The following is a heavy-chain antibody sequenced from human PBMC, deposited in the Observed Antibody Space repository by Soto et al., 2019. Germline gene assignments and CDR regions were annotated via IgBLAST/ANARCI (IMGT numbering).Heavy chain of an antibody. CDR3: ARGSDYYYYGMDV. J-gene: IGHJ6*02. CDR1: GYTFTSFY. CDR2: INPNTGVT. Sequence: QVQLVQSGADVKKPGASVRVSCKASGYTFTSFYIHWMRQAPGQGLEWMGWINPNTGVTNYAQKFQGRVTMTRDTSISTADMELSRLRSDDTAVYFCARGSDYYYYGMDVWGQGTTVTVSS. V-gene: IGHV1-2*02.